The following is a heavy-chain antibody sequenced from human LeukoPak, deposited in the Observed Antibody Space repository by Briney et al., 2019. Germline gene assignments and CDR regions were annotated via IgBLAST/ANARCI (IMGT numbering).Heavy chain of an antibody. CDR1: GGSMNSYY. D-gene: IGHD2-2*01. CDR3: ARVKWGCTSTSCRDATQYRYLDH. CDR2: IYYSGST. J-gene: IGHJ4*02. V-gene: IGHV4-59*01. Sequence: PSETLSLTCSVSGGSMNSYYWSWIRQSPGKGLEWIGYIYYSGSTNYNPSLKSRVTISVDTSKNQFSLKLSSVTAADTAVYYCARVKWGCTSTSCRDATQYRYLDHWGQGTLVTVSS.